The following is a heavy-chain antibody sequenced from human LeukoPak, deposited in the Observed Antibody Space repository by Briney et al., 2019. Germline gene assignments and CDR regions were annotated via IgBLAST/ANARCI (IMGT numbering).Heavy chain of an antibody. V-gene: IGHV4-38-2*01. CDR2: IYRSGST. CDR3: ARYGRKLWFGELRVSY. D-gene: IGHD3-10*01. Sequence: SETLSLTCAVSGYSISSGYYWGWIRQPPGKGLEWIGSIYRSGSTYYNPSLKSRVTISVDTSKNQFSLKLSSVTAADTAVYYCARYGRKLWFGELRVSYWGQGTLVTVSS. J-gene: IGHJ4*02. CDR1: GYSISSGYY.